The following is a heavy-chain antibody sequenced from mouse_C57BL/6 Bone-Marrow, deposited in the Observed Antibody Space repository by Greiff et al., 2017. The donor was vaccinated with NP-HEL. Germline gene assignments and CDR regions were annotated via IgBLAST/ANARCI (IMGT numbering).Heavy chain of an antibody. CDR1: GYTFTSYW. CDR2: IDPSDSYT. Sequence: VQLQQPGAELVKPGASVKLSCKASGYTFTSYWMQWVKQRPGQGLEWIGEIDPSDSYTNYNQKFKGKATLTVDTSSSTAYMQLSSLTSEDSAVYYCARGEVVADYWGQGTTLTVSS. V-gene: IGHV1-50*01. CDR3: ARGEVVADY. D-gene: IGHD1-1*01. J-gene: IGHJ2*01.